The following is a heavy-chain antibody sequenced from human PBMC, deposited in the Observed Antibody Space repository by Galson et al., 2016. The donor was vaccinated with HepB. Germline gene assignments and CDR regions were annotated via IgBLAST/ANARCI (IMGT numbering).Heavy chain of an antibody. CDR1: GFTVSSNY. J-gene: IGHJ6*02. CDR3: ARDNNYYYGMDV. V-gene: IGHV3-53*01. Sequence: ASGFTVSSNYMTWARQAPGKGLEWVSVIYSGGSTYYADSVKGRFIISRDNSKNTLYLQMNSLRAEDTAVYYCARDNNYYYGMDVWGQGTTVTVSS. D-gene: IGHD2/OR15-2a*01. CDR2: IYSGGST.